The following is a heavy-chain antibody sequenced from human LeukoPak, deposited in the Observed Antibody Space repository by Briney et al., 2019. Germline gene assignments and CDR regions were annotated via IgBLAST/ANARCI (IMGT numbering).Heavy chain of an antibody. Sequence: GASVKVSCKASGYTFTTYEIIWVRQATGQGLEWMGRINPNSGGTNYAQKFQGRVTMTRDASISTAYMELSRLRSDDTAVYYCARDYYDSSGYYLEAFDIWGQGTMVTVSS. J-gene: IGHJ3*02. CDR3: ARDYYDSSGYYLEAFDI. V-gene: IGHV1-2*06. CDR2: INPNSGGT. CDR1: GYTFTTYE. D-gene: IGHD3-22*01.